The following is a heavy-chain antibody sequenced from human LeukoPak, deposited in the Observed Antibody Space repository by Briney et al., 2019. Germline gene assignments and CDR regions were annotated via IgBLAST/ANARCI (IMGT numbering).Heavy chain of an antibody. Sequence: GGSLRLSCAASGSTFSSYSMNWVRQAPGKGLEWVSSISSSSSYIYYADSVKGRFTISRDNAKNSLYLQMNSLRAEDTAAYYCAREERGRFDPWGQGTLVTVSS. CDR2: ISSSSSYI. D-gene: IGHD3-10*01. J-gene: IGHJ5*02. CDR3: AREERGRFDP. V-gene: IGHV3-21*01. CDR1: GSTFSSYS.